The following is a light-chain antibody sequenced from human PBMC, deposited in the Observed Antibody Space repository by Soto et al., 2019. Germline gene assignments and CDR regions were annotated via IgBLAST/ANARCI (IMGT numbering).Light chain of an antibody. V-gene: IGKV3-15*01. CDR3: QQYNIWPPWT. Sequence: EILMTQSPATLSVSPGERATLSCRASQSISSNLAWYQQKPGQAPRLLIHDASNRATGIPARFSGRGSGTEFTLTISSLQSEDFAVYYCQQYNIWPPWTFGQGTKVDIK. CDR1: QSISSN. CDR2: DAS. J-gene: IGKJ1*01.